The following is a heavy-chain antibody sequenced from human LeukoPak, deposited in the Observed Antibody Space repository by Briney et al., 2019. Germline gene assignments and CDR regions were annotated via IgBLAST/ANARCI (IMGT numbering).Heavy chain of an antibody. CDR1: GYTFTDYY. V-gene: IGHV1-2*06. J-gene: IGHJ4*02. CDR2: INPNSGGT. Sequence: ASVKVSCKASGYTFTDYYMHWVRQAPGQGLEWMGRINPNSGGTNYAQKFQGRVTMTRDTSISTASMELSSLRFDDTAVYYCTRSDYDTSGEFDYWGQGTLVTVSS. D-gene: IGHD3-22*01. CDR3: TRSDYDTSGEFDY.